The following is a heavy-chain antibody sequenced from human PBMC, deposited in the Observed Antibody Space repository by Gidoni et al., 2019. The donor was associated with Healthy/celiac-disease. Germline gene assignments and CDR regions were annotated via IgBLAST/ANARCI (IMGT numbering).Heavy chain of an antibody. CDR3: ARTNCGGDCYYYYYGMDV. CDR2: ISAYNGNT. Sequence: QVQLVQSGAEVKKPGASVKVSCKASGYTFTSYGISWVRQAPGQGLEWMGWISAYNGNTNYAQKLQGRVTMTTDTSTGTAYMELRSLRSDDTAVYYCARTNCGGDCYYYYYGMDVWGQGTTVTVSS. J-gene: IGHJ6*02. V-gene: IGHV1-18*04. CDR1: GYTFTSYG. D-gene: IGHD2-21*02.